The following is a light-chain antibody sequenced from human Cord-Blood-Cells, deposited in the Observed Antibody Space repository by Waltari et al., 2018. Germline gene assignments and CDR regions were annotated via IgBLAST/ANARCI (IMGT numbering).Light chain of an antibody. Sequence: QSALTQPRSVSGSPGQSVTIPCTGTSSDGGVYNAVPWYQQHPGKAPKLMIYDVSKRPSGVPDRFSGSKSGNTASLTISGLQAEDEADYYCCSYAGSYTFYVFGTGTKVTVL. CDR1: SSDGGVYNA. CDR3: CSYAGSYTFYV. J-gene: IGLJ1*01. V-gene: IGLV2-11*01. CDR2: DVS.